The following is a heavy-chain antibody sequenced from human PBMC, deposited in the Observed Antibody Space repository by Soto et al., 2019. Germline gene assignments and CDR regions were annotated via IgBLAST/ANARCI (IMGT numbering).Heavy chain of an antibody. CDR3: AREHSSSWRFDY. D-gene: IGHD6-13*01. J-gene: IGHJ4*02. V-gene: IGHV1-8*01. CDR1: GYTFTSYD. CDR2: MNPNSGNT. Sequence: QVQLVQSGAEVKKPGASVKVSCKASGYTFTSYDINWVRQATGQGLEWMGWMNPNSGNTGYAQKFQVRISMTRNTSISTAYMELSSLRSEDTSLYYCAREHSSSWRFDYWGQGTLVTVSS.